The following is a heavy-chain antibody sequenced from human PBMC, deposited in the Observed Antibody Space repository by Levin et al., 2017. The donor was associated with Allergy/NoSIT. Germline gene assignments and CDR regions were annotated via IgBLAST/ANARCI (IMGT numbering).Heavy chain of an antibody. J-gene: IGHJ5*02. CDR2: IKSKIDGGTT. V-gene: IGHV3-15*01. Sequence: LSLTCAASGFTFNNAWMNWVRQAPGKGLEWVGRIKSKIDGGTTDYAPPVKGRFTISRDDSKNALYLQMNSLKTEDTAVYYCTADLAIFGVVSIHNWFDPWGQGTLVTVSS. CDR3: TADLAIFGVVSIHNWFDP. CDR1: GFTFNNAW. D-gene: IGHD3-3*01.